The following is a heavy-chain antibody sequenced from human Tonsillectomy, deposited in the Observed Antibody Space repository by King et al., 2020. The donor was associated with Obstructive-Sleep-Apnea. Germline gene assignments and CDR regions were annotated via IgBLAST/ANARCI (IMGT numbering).Heavy chain of an antibody. V-gene: IGHV4-59*08. Sequence: QLQESGPGLVKPSETLSLTCTVSGASISSYYWSWIRQPPGKGLEWIVYIYYIGSTNYNPSLKSRVTISVDTSKNQFSLKLRSVTAADTAVYYCARRLGSSGWFFFDPWGQGALVTVSS. D-gene: IGHD6-19*01. J-gene: IGHJ5*02. CDR1: GASISSYY. CDR3: ARRLGSSGWFFFDP. CDR2: IYYIGST.